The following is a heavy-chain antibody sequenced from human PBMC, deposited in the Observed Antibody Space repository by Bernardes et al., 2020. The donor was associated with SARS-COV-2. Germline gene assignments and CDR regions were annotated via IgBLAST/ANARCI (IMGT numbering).Heavy chain of an antibody. CDR2: IYTSGST. J-gene: IGHJ5*02. CDR3: ARGDSSGWFNWFDP. D-gene: IGHD6-19*01. CDR1: GGSISSGSYY. V-gene: IGHV4-61*02. Sequence: SEPLSLTCTVSGGSISSGSYYWSWLLQPAGKGLEWIGRIYTSGSTNYNPSLKSRVTISVDTSKNQFSLKLSSVTAADTAVYYCARGDSSGWFNWFDPWGQGTLVTVSS.